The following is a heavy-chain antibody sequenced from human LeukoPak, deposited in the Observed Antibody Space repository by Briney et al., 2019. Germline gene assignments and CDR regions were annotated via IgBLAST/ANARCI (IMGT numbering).Heavy chain of an antibody. CDR1: GYTFTCYY. V-gene: IGHV1-2*02. Sequence: ASVKVSCKASGYTFTCYYMHWVRQAPGQGLEWMGWINPNSGGTNYAQKFQGRVTMTRGTSISTAYMELSRLRSDDTAVYYRARARWELPYYYYYMDVWGKGTTVTVSS. J-gene: IGHJ6*03. CDR3: ARARWELPYYYYYMDV. CDR2: INPNSGGT. D-gene: IGHD1-26*01.